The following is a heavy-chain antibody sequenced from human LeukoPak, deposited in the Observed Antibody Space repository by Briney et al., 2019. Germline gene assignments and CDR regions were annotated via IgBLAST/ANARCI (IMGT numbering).Heavy chain of an antibody. CDR1: GGSIRSSYF. D-gene: IGHD1-14*01. V-gene: IGHV4-39*07. CDR3: ARDRTKEMGIDY. J-gene: IGHJ4*02. CDR2: MYYSGTT. Sequence: SETLSLTCTVSGGSIRSSYFWAWIRQPPGKGLEWVGSMYYSGTTYYNPSLKSRVTISVDTSKNQFSLKLSSVTAADTAVYYCARDRTKEMGIDYWGQGTLVTVSS.